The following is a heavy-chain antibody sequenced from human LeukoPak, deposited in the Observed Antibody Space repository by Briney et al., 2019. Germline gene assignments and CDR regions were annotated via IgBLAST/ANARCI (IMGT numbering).Heavy chain of an antibody. Sequence: SETLSLTCTVSGGSISSHYWSWIRQPPGKGLEWIGYIYYSGSTNYNPSLKSRVTISVDTSKNQFSLKLSSVTAADTAVYYCARVNGGNEGFDYWGQGTLVTVSS. D-gene: IGHD4-23*01. J-gene: IGHJ4*02. CDR3: ARVNGGNEGFDY. CDR1: GGSISSHY. V-gene: IGHV4-59*11. CDR2: IYYSGST.